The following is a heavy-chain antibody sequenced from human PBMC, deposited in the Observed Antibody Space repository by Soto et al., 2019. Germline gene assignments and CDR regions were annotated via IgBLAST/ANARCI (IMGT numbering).Heavy chain of an antibody. CDR1: GGSISSSSHY. CDR3: AVGGHNWNRPNCWFDP. Sequence: SETLCLTCTVSGGSISSSSHYWGWIRQPPGKGLEWIGSIYYSGSTYYNPSLKSRVTISVDTSKNQFSLKLSSVTAADTAVYYCAVGGHNWNRPNCWFDPWGQGTLVTVSS. D-gene: IGHD1-20*01. J-gene: IGHJ5*02. V-gene: IGHV4-39*01. CDR2: IYYSGST.